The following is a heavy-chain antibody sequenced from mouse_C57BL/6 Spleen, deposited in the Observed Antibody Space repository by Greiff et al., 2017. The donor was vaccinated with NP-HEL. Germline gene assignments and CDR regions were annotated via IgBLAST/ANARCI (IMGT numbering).Heavy chain of an antibody. Sequence: QVQLQQPGAELVMPGASVKLSCKASGYTFTSYWMHWVKQRPGQGLEWIGNIDPSDSETHYNQKFKDKATLTVDKSSSTAYMQLSSLTSEDSAVYYCARQGLRAYFDYWGQGTTLTVSS. CDR3: ARQGLRAYFDY. CDR2: IDPSDSET. V-gene: IGHV1-52*01. J-gene: IGHJ2*01. D-gene: IGHD1-1*01. CDR1: GYTFTSYW.